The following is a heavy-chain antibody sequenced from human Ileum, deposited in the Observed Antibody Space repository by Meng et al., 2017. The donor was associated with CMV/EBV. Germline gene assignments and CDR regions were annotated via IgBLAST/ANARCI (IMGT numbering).Heavy chain of an antibody. CDR2: IRYDESNK. V-gene: IGHV3-30*02. CDR1: GFKLSGYG. Sequence: EEAGGAVVQPGGSLMRSEEPSGFKLSGYGMHWAREAPGKGLESVALIRYDESNKYYTDSVKARFNIPRDNSEKTLYLQIDRLMAEDTAVYYCAKDYEAYCGGDCYTHFDSWGQGTLVTVSS. D-gene: IGHD2-21*02. J-gene: IGHJ4*02. CDR3: AKDYEAYCGGDCYTHFDS.